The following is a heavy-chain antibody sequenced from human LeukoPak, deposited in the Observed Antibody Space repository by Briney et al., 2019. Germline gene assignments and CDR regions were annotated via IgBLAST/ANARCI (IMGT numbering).Heavy chain of an antibody. V-gene: IGHV1-46*01. CDR3: ASHKYFWSGYYPGLFFDY. Sequence: ASVKVSCKASGYTFTSYYMHWVRQAPGQGLEWMGIINPSGGSTTYAQRFQGRVTMTRDTSTGTVYMELSSLRSEDTAVYYCASHKYFWSGYYPGLFFDYWGRGTLVTVSS. D-gene: IGHD3-3*01. J-gene: IGHJ4*02. CDR1: GYTFTSYY. CDR2: INPSGGST.